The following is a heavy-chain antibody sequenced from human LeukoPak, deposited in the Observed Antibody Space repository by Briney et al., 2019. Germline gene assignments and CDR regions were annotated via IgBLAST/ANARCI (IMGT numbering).Heavy chain of an antibody. CDR2: IYTSGST. CDR3: ASDRGSNYDFWSGYYSYYYYMDV. J-gene: IGHJ6*03. D-gene: IGHD3-3*01. V-gene: IGHV4-61*02. Sequence: PSQTLSLTCTVSGGSISSGSYYWRWIRQPAGKGLEWIGRIYTSGSTNYNPSLKSRVTISVDTSKNQFSLKLSSVTAADTAVYYCASDRGSNYDFWSGYYSYYYYMDVWAKGPRSPSP. CDR1: GGSISSGSYY.